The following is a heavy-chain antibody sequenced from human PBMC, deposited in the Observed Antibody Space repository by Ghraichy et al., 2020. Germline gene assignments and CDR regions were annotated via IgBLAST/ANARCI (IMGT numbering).Heavy chain of an antibody. Sequence: GESLNISCAASGFTFSSYAMSWVRQAPGKGLEWVSAISGSGGSTYYADSVKGRFTISRDNSKNTLYLQMNSLRAEDTAVYYCAKDRDGYACMDVWGQGTTVTVSS. J-gene: IGHJ6*02. CDR3: AKDRDGYACMDV. D-gene: IGHD5-24*01. CDR2: ISGSGGST. V-gene: IGHV3-23*01. CDR1: GFTFSSYA.